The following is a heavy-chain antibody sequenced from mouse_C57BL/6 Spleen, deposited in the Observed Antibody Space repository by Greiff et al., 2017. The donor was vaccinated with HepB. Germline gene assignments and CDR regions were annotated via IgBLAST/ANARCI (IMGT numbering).Heavy chain of an antibody. V-gene: IGHV2-3*01. D-gene: IGHD2-3*01. J-gene: IGHJ4*01. CDR2: IWGDGST. CDR3: ARPGLLRRDYAMDY. CDR1: GFSLTSYG. Sequence: VQLVESGPGLVAPSQSLSITCTASGFSLTSYGVSWVRQPPGKGLEWLGVIWGDGSTNYHSALISRLSISKDNSKSQVFLKLNSLQTDDTATYYCARPGLLRRDYAMDYWGQGTSVTVSS.